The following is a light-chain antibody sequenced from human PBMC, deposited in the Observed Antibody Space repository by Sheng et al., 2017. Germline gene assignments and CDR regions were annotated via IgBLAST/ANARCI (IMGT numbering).Light chain of an antibody. CDR1: QSVTSNY. J-gene: IGKJ2*02. CDR2: GAS. CDR3: QQYDSSPPCS. V-gene: IGKV3-20*01. Sequence: EIVLTQSPGTLSLSPGERATLSCRASQSVTSNYLAWYQQTPGQAPRLLIYGASSRATGIPDRFSGSGSGTDFTLTISRLEPEDFAVYYCQQYDSSPPCSFGQGTKMDIK.